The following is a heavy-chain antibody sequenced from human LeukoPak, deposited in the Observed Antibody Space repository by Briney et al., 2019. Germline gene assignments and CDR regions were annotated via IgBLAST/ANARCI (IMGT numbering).Heavy chain of an antibody. Sequence: SETLSLTCTVSGGSISSSSYYWGWIRQPPGKGLEWIGSIYYSGSTYYNPSLKSRVTISVDTSKNQFSLKLSSVTAADTAVYYCARRGYSYGCLDYWGQGTLVTVSS. CDR2: IYYSGST. D-gene: IGHD5-18*01. CDR1: GGSISSSSYY. CDR3: ARRGYSYGCLDY. J-gene: IGHJ4*02. V-gene: IGHV4-39*01.